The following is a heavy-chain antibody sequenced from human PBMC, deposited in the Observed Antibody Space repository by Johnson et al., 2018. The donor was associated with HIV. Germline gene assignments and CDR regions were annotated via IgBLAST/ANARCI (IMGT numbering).Heavy chain of an antibody. CDR1: GFTFNSYA. Sequence: QMQLVESGGGVVQPGRSLRLSCVASGFTFNSYAMHWVRQAPGKGLEWVSGLNWNGGSTGYADSVKGRFTISRDNSKNTLYLQMNSLRAEDTAVYYCAKTEDAFDIWGQGTMVTVSS. V-gene: IGHV3-NL1*01. CDR3: AKTEDAFDI. J-gene: IGHJ3*02. CDR2: LNWNGGST.